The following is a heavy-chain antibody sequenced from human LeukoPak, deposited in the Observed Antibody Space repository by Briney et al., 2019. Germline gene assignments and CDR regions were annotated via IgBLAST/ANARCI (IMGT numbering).Heavy chain of an antibody. Sequence: PGGSLRLSCXASGFTFRNYWMSWVRQAPGKGLECVAYIKEDGSDKNYVDSVKGRFTISRDNAKSSLYLQMNSLRVEDTAVYYCVRGTRSNSFWGQGTQVTV. CDR3: VRGTRSNSF. CDR2: IKEDGSDK. CDR1: GFTFRNYW. D-gene: IGHD6-6*01. J-gene: IGHJ4*02. V-gene: IGHV3-7*01.